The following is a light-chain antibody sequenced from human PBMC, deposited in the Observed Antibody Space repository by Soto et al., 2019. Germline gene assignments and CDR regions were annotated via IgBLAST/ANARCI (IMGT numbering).Light chain of an antibody. CDR2: GNS. CDR1: NSNIGAGYD. J-gene: IGLJ2*01. CDR3: QSYDSSLRNVV. V-gene: IGLV1-40*01. Sequence: QSVLTQPPSVSGAPGQRVTISCTGSNSNIGAGYDVHWYQQLPGTAPKLLIYGNSNRPSGVPDRFSGSKSGTSASLAITGLQAEDEADYYCQSYDSSLRNVVFGGGTKLTVL.